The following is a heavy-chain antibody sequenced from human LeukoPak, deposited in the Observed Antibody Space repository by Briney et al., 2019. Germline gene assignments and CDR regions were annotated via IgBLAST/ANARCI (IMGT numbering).Heavy chain of an antibody. Sequence: SETLSLTCTVSGGSISSYYWSWIRQPPGKGLEWIGYIYYSGSTSYNPSLKSRVTISVDTSKKQFSLKLSSVPAADTAVYYCARGGNYWPQWWFDPWGRGTLVSVSS. CDR1: GGSISSYY. CDR2: IYYSGST. V-gene: IGHV4-59*01. CDR3: ARGGNYWPQWWFDP. J-gene: IGHJ5*02. D-gene: IGHD1-26*01.